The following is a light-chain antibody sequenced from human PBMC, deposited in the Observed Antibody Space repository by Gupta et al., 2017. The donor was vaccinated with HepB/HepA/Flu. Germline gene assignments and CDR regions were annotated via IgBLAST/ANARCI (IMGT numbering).Light chain of an antibody. Sequence: SYVLTQPPAVSAAPGATARITCGGNNIGTKTVHWYQQKPGQSPVLVISYDRDRPSGIPEQFSGSNSGNTATLTITRVAAGDEADYYCQVWDSDSDHVVFGGGTKLTVL. CDR2: YDR. V-gene: IGLV3-21*04. CDR3: QVWDSDSDHVV. J-gene: IGLJ2*01. CDR1: NIGTKT.